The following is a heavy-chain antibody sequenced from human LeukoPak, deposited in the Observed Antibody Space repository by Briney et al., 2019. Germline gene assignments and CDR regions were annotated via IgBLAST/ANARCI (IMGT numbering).Heavy chain of an antibody. V-gene: IGHV3-74*01. CDR3: VREEGP. Sequence: GGSLRLSCAASGFTFSSYWMHWVRQAPGKGLVWVSRISTDGSTTTYADSVKGRFTISRDNAKNSLYLQMNTLRGEDTAVYYCVREEGPWGQGTLVTVSS. J-gene: IGHJ5*02. CDR2: ISTDGSTT. CDR1: GFTFSSYW.